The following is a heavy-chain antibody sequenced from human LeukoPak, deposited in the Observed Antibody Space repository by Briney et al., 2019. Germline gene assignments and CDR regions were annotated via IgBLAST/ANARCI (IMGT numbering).Heavy chain of an antibody. V-gene: IGHV3-15*01. CDR1: GFTVSSNY. Sequence: PGGSLRLSCAASGFTVSSNYMSWVRQAPGKGPEWVGRIKSKTDGGTTDYAAPVKGRFTVSRDDSKNTLYLQMNSLKTEDTAVYYCTTGDPVRGAFDYWGQGTLVTVSS. J-gene: IGHJ4*02. CDR3: TTGDPVRGAFDY. D-gene: IGHD3-10*01. CDR2: IKSKTDGGTT.